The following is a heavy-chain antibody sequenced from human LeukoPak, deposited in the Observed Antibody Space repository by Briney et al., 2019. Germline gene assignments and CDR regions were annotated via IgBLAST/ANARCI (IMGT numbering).Heavy chain of an antibody. CDR2: IYYSGST. V-gene: IGHV4-39*01. D-gene: IGHD4-11*01. J-gene: IGHJ5*02. CDR3: ARQGNTVTTNWFDP. CDR1: GGSISSSSYY. Sequence: PSETLSLTCTVSGGSISSSSYYWGWIRQPPGKGLEWFGSIYYSGSTYYNPSLKSRVTISVDTSKNQFSLKLSSVTAADTAVYYCARQGNTVTTNWFDPWGQGTLVTVSS.